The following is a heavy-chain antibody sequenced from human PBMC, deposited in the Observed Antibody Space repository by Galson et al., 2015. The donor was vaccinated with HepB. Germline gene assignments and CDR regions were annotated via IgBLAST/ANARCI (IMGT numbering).Heavy chain of an antibody. CDR3: AKVRAVTTPPYWYFDL. CDR2: ISGSGGST. CDR1: GFTFSSYA. J-gene: IGHJ2*01. Sequence: SLRLSCAASGFTFSSYAMSWVRQAPGKGLEWVSAISGSGGSTYYADSVKGRFTISRDNSKNTLYLQMNSLRAEDTAVYYCAKVRAVTTPPYWYFDLWGRGTLVTVSS. V-gene: IGHV3-23*01. D-gene: IGHD4-17*01.